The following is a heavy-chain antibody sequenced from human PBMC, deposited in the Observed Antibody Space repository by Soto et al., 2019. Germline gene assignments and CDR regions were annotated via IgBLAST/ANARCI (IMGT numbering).Heavy chain of an antibody. CDR2: INAGNGNT. J-gene: IGHJ4*02. V-gene: IGHV1-3*01. Sequence: CKASVYTFTSYAMHWVRQAPGQRLEWMGWINAGNGNTKYSQKFQGRVTITRDTSASTAYMELSSLRSEDTAVYYCARHDSSGYVPLDYWGQGTLVTVSS. CDR1: VYTFTSYA. D-gene: IGHD3-22*01. CDR3: ARHDSSGYVPLDY.